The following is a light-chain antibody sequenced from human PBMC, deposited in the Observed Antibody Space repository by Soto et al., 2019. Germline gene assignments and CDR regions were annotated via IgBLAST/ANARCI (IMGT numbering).Light chain of an antibody. CDR3: CSYAGSYVV. Sequence: QSALTQPASVSGSPGQSITISCTGTSSDVGSYNLVSWYQQHPGKAPKLMIYEVSKRPSGVSNRSSGSKSGNTASLTISGLQAEDEADYYCCSYAGSYVVFGGGTKLTVL. V-gene: IGLV2-23*02. CDR2: EVS. CDR1: SSDVGSYNL. J-gene: IGLJ2*01.